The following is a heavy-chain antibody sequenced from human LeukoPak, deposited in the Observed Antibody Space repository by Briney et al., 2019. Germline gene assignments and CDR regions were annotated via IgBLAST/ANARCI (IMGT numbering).Heavy chain of an antibody. V-gene: IGHV1-69*05. D-gene: IGHD1-26*01. J-gene: IGHJ5*02. Sequence: AASVKVSCKASGGTFSSYAISWVRQAPGQGLEWMGRIIPIFGTANYAQKFQGRVTITTDESTSTAYMELSSLRSEDTAVYYCGRDSNSGSYFGYNWFDPWGQGTLVTVSS. CDR2: IIPIFGTA. CDR3: GRDSNSGSYFGYNWFDP. CDR1: GGTFSSYA.